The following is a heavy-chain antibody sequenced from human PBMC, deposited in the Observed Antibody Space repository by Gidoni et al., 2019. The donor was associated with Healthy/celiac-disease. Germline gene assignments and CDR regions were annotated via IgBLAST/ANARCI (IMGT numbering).Heavy chain of an antibody. Sequence: QVQLVESGGGVVQPGRSLRLSCAASGVTCSSDGMHWVRKAPGKGLEWVAVIWYDGSIKYFADSVKGRFTISRDNSKNTLYLQMNSLRAEDTAVYYCARELLAAASLDYNYGLDVWGQGTTVTVFS. CDR2: IWYDGSIK. V-gene: IGHV3-33*01. D-gene: IGHD6-13*01. CDR1: GVTCSSDG. J-gene: IGHJ6*02. CDR3: ARELLAAASLDYNYGLDV.